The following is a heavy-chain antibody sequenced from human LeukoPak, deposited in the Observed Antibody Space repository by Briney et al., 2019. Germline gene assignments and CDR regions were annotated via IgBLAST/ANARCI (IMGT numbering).Heavy chain of an antibody. CDR2: IYYSGST. CDR3: ARDSYSYGYGWYFDL. J-gene: IGHJ2*01. CDR1: GGSISSHY. Sequence: SETLSLTCTVSGGSISSHYWSWIRQPPGKGLEWIGYIYYSGSTNYNPSLKSRVTISVDTSKNQFSLKLSSVTAADTAVYYCARDSYSYGYGWYFDLWGRGTLVTVSS. D-gene: IGHD5-18*01. V-gene: IGHV4-59*11.